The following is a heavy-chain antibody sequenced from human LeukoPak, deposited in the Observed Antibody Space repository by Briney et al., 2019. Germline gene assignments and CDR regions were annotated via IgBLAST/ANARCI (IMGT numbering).Heavy chain of an antibody. CDR1: GYSISTSNY. V-gene: IGHV4-28*05. Sequence: SETLSLTCSVSGYSISTSNYWAWIRQPPGRGLEWIGHIYYSGGIYYNPSLKSRVTMSVDTSRNQFSLKLSSVTAADTAVYYCASNRPTLRVNDYWGQGALVTVSS. J-gene: IGHJ4*02. D-gene: IGHD5/OR15-5a*01. CDR2: IYYSGGI. CDR3: ASNRPTLRVNDY.